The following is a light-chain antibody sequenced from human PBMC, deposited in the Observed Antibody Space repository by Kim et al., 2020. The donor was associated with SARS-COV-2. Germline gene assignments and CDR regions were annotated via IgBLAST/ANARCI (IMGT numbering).Light chain of an antibody. J-gene: IGKJ2*01. CDR3: QQSYSTPYT. V-gene: IGKV1-39*01. CDR2: AAS. CDR1: QSISSY. Sequence: ASGGDRVTITCRASQSISSYLNWYQEKPGKAPKLLIYAASSLQSGVPSRFSGSGSGTDFTLTISSLQPEDFATYYCQQSYSTPYTFGQGTKLEI.